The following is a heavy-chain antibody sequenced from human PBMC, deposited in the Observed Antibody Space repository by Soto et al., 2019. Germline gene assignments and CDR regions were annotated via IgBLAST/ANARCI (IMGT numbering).Heavy chain of an antibody. V-gene: IGHV3-30*18. Sequence: PGGSLRLSCAASGFTFSSYGMHWVRQAPGKGLEWVAVISYDGSNKYYADSVKGRFTISRDNSKNTLYLQMNSLRAEDTAVYYCAKVAGYSKRGYYYYGMVVWGPGTTVTVSS. CDR1: GFTFSSYG. CDR3: AKVAGYSKRGYYYYGMVV. CDR2: ISYDGSNK. D-gene: IGHD4-4*01. J-gene: IGHJ6*02.